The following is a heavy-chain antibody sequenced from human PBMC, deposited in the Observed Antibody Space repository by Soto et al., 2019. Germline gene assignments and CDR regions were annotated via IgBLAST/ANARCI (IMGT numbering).Heavy chain of an antibody. CDR1: GGSISSGGYY. CDR2: IYYSGST. V-gene: IGHV4-31*01. D-gene: IGHD3-10*01. CDR3: AREAMVRGGGGNGMDV. J-gene: IGHJ6*02. Sequence: QVQLQESGPGLVKPSQTLSLTCTVSGGSISSGGYYWSWIRQHPGKGLEWIGYIYYSGSTYYNPSLRRPVTISVDTSKNQFSLKLSSVTAAATAVYYCAREAMVRGGGGNGMDVWGQGTTVTVSS.